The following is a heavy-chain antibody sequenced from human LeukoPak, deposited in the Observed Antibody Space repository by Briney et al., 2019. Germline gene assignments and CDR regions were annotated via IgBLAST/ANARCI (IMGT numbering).Heavy chain of an antibody. V-gene: IGHV4-59*01. CDR3: ARGWDGYIDY. D-gene: IGHD1-26*01. Sequence: TSETLSLTCTVSGGSISSYYWSWIWQPPGKGLEWIGYIYYSGSTNYNPSLKSRVTISVDTSKNQFSLKLSSVTAADTAVYYCARGWDGYIDYWGQGTLVTVSS. CDR2: IYYSGST. CDR1: GGSISSYY. J-gene: IGHJ4*02.